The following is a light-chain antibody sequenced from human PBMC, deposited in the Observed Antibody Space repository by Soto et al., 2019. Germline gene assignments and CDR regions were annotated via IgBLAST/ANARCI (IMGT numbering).Light chain of an antibody. V-gene: IGKV3-15*01. CDR1: QSITEK. CDR3: QQYANWPKT. J-gene: IGKJ1*01. CDR2: GAF. Sequence: VMTQSPLSLPVTLGQPATLSCRASQSITEKVVWYQQKSGQAPRXLIYGAFTRAAGVPARFSGSGSGTELTLTISSLQSEDSAVYFCQQYANWPKTFGQGTKVDIK.